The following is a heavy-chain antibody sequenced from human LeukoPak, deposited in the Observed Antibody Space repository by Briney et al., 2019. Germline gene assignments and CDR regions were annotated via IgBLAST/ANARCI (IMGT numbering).Heavy chain of an antibody. D-gene: IGHD2-21*02. J-gene: IGHJ4*02. Sequence: GASVKVSCKASGYTFTSYGISWVRQAPGQGLEWMGWINPNSGGTNYAQKFQGRVTMTRDTSISTAYMELSRLRSDGTAVYYCARGGLRVTAMDFNYWGQGTLVTVSS. CDR3: ARGGLRVTAMDFNY. CDR1: GYTFTSYG. CDR2: INPNSGGT. V-gene: IGHV1-2*02.